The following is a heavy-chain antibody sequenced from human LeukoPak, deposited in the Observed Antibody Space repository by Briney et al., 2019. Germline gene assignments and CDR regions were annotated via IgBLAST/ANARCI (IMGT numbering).Heavy chain of an antibody. V-gene: IGHV1-69*05. J-gene: IGHJ4*02. Sequence: GSSVKVSFKASGGTFSSYAIGWVRQAPGQGLEWMGRIIPIFGTANYAQKFQGRVTITTDESTSTAYMELSSLRSEDTAVYYCAWGAMVVTPFDYWGQGTLVTVSS. CDR1: GGTFSSYA. D-gene: IGHD4-23*01. CDR3: AWGAMVVTPFDY. CDR2: IIPIFGTA.